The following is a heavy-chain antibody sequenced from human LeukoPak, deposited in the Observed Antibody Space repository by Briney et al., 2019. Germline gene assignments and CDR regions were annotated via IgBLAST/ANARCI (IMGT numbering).Heavy chain of an antibody. CDR3: AKVSKRGYSGYSTDYGMDV. CDR1: GFTFSSYA. J-gene: IGHJ6*02. V-gene: IGHV3-23*01. D-gene: IGHD5-12*01. CDR2: ISGSGGST. Sequence: GGSLRLSCAASGFTFSSYAMSWVRQAPGKGLEWVSAISGSGGSTYYADSVKGRFTISRDNSKNTLYLQMNSLRAEDTAVYYCAKVSKRGYSGYSTDYGMDVWGQGTTVTVSS.